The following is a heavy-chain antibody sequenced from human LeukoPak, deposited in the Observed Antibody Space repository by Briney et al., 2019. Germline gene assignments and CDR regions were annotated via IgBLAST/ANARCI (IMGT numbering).Heavy chain of an antibody. CDR3: AVFRTVTTGVFDY. J-gene: IGHJ4*02. Sequence: GGSLRLSCAASGFTLSDYYMIWIRQAPGKGLEWVSYISYTGDSIYYADSVKGRFTISRDNAKNSLYLQMNSLRAEDTAVYYCAVFRTVTTGVFDYWGQGTLVTVSS. CDR1: GFTLSDYY. CDR2: ISYTGDSI. D-gene: IGHD4-17*01. V-gene: IGHV3-11*04.